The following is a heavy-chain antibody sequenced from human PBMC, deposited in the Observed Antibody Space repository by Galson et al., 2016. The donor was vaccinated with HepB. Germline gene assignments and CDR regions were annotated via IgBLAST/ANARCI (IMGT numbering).Heavy chain of an antibody. Sequence: PALVKPTQTLTLTCTFSGFSLSTSGVGVGWIRQPPGKALEWLALIYWDDDKRYRPSLKSRLTITKDTSKNPVVLTMTTMAPVDTATDYCAHRGPGYCSNVSCYDPFDYWGQGTLVTVSS. V-gene: IGHV2-5*02. D-gene: IGHD2-2*01. CDR2: IYWDDDK. CDR1: GFSLSTSGVG. J-gene: IGHJ4*02. CDR3: AHRGPGYCSNVSCYDPFDY.